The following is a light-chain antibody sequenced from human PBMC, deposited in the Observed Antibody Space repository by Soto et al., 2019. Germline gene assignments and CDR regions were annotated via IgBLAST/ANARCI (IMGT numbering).Light chain of an antibody. V-gene: IGKV1-33*01. Sequence: DIQMTQSPSSLPASLGDRVTITCQASQDINNYLNWYQQKPGKAPKLLIYDASNLETGVPSRFSGGGSGTDFTFTISSLQPEDIATYYCQQYGNLLWTFGQGTKVEIK. CDR3: QQYGNLLWT. CDR2: DAS. J-gene: IGKJ1*01. CDR1: QDINNY.